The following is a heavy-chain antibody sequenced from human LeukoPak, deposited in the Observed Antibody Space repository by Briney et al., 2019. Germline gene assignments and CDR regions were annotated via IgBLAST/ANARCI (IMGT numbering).Heavy chain of an antibody. V-gene: IGHV3-74*01. CDR1: GFTFSSYW. Sequence: PGGSLRLSCVASGFTFSSYWMHWVRHDPRKGLVWVSRISGNGRNINYADSVRGRFTISRDNSKNTLYLQMNSLRADDTAVYYCARGVGKYYDSSAYPFDPWGQGTLVTVSS. D-gene: IGHD3-22*01. CDR3: ARGVGKYYDSSAYPFDP. J-gene: IGHJ5*02. CDR2: ISGNGRNI.